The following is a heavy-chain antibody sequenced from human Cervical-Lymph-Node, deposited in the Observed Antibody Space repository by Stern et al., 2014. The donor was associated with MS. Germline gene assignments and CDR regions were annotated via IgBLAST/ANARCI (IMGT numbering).Heavy chain of an antibody. CDR3: ARELGWTVGTGLVDAFDI. Sequence: QVQLMQSGAEVRKPGASVKVSCRASGYTFKSYDINWVRQATGQGLEWMGWVNPNSVNTGYAQRFQGSVTMTRDTSINTVYMELSSLRSDDTAVYYCARELGWTVGTGLVDAFDIWGQGTKVTVSS. CDR1: GYTFKSYD. V-gene: IGHV1-8*01. CDR2: VNPNSVNT. J-gene: IGHJ3*02. D-gene: IGHD3/OR15-3a*01.